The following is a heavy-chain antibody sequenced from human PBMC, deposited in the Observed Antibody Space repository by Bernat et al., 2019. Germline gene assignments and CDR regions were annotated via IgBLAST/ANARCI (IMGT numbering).Heavy chain of an antibody. CDR2: ILYDGSNK. D-gene: IGHD6-19*01. V-gene: IGHV3-30-3*01. CDR1: GFTFSSYS. J-gene: IGHJ4*02. CDR3: ARRTLYSSGWYWDY. Sequence: QVQLVESGGGVVQPGRSLRLSCAASGFTFSSYSIHWVRQAPGKGLEWVAVILYDGSNKYFADSVKGRFTISRDNSKNTLYLQMNGLRAEDTAVYYCARRTLYSSGWYWDYWGQGTLVTVSS.